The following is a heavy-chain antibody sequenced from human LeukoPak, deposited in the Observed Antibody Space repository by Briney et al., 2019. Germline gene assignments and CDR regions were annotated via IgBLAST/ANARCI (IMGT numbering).Heavy chain of an antibody. CDR1: GFTFSSYA. CDR2: ISGSGGST. D-gene: IGHD1-26*01. Sequence: PGGSLRLSCAASGFTFSSYAMSWVRQAPGKGLEWVSAISGSGGSTYYADSVKGRFTISRDNAKNSLYLQMNSLRAEDTAVYYCARGTGYSGSFYGMDVWGQGTTVTVSS. V-gene: IGHV3-23*01. CDR3: ARGTGYSGSFYGMDV. J-gene: IGHJ6*02.